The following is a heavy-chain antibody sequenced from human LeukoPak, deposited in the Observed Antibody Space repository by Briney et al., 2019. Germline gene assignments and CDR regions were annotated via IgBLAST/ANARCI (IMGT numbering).Heavy chain of an antibody. J-gene: IGHJ4*02. V-gene: IGHV3-30-3*01. CDR1: GFTFSSFA. D-gene: IGHD5-18*01. CDR2: ISYDGSNK. Sequence: GGSLRLSCAASGFTFSSFAIHWVRQAPGKGLEWVAVISYDGSNKYYADSVKGRFTISRDNSKNTLYLQMNSLRAEDTAVYYCAKEAYSYVFASDYWGQGTLVTVSS. CDR3: AKEAYSYVFASDY.